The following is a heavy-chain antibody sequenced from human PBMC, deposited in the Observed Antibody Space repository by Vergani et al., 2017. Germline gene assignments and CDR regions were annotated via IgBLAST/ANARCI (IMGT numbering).Heavy chain of an antibody. Sequence: QVQLVQSGAEVKKPGASVKVSCKASGGTFSSYAISWVRQAPGQGLEWMGGIIPIFGTANYAQKFQGRVTITADESTSTAYMELSSLRSEDTAVYYCAGLGYCSSTSCKEGDYWGQGTLVTVSS. CDR2: IIPIFGTA. J-gene: IGHJ4*02. CDR1: GGTFSSYA. D-gene: IGHD2-2*01. CDR3: AGLGYCSSTSCKEGDY. V-gene: IGHV1-69*01.